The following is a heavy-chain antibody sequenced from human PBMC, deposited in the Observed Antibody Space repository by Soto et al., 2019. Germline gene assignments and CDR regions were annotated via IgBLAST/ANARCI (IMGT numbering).Heavy chain of an antibody. CDR1: VFSFSSSG. J-gene: IGHJ4*02. CDR2: IFYDGSKI. D-gene: IGHD3-9*01. CDR3: AKDLTGTYDY. V-gene: IGHV3-30*18. Sequence: GGSLRFSCAASVFSFSSSGMHWVRQAPGKGLEWVSDIFYDGSKIHYADSVKGRFTISRDNSKNMVHLQMNSLRPEDTAVYYCAKDLTGTYDYWGQGTLVTVSS.